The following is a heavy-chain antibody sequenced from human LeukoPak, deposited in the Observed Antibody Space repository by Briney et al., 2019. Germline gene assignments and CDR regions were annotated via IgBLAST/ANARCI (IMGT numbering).Heavy chain of an antibody. D-gene: IGHD5-12*01. Sequence: PGGSLRLSCAASGFTFSNYAMSWVRQAPGKGLEWVSTISNSDGNTYYADSVKGRFTISRDNAKNSLYLQMNSLRAEDTAVYYCARPVDIMGMDVWGKGTTVTVSS. CDR2: ISNSDGNT. J-gene: IGHJ6*04. CDR1: GFTFSNYA. CDR3: ARPVDIMGMDV. V-gene: IGHV3-21*01.